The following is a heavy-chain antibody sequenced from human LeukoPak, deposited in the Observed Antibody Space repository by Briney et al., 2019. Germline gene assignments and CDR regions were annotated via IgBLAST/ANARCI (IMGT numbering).Heavy chain of an antibody. J-gene: IGHJ4*02. Sequence: GGSLRLSCAASGFTFDDYAMHWVRQAPGKGLEWVSGISWNSGSIGYADSVKGRFTISRDNAKNSLYLQMNSLRAEDTALYYCAKGYTDYGDYFFFDYWGQGTLVTVSS. V-gene: IGHV3-9*01. CDR2: ISWNSGSI. CDR3: AKGYTDYGDYFFFDY. D-gene: IGHD4-17*01. CDR1: GFTFDDYA.